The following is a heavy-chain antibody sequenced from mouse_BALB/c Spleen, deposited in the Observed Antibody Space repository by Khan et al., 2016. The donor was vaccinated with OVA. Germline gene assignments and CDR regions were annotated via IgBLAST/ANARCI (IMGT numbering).Heavy chain of an antibody. CDR1: GFTFSHYS. V-gene: IGHV5-12-2*01. J-gene: IGHJ2*01. Sequence: EVELVESGGGLVQPGGSLKFSCAASGFTFSHYSMSWIRRTPEKRLEWVAYITNGGGSTYYADTAKGRFTISRDNAKNTLYLQMSSLKSGDTGMYYCARHGGTGYFDFWGQGTTLTVSS. CDR3: ARHGGTGYFDF. D-gene: IGHD2-14*01. CDR2: ITNGGGST.